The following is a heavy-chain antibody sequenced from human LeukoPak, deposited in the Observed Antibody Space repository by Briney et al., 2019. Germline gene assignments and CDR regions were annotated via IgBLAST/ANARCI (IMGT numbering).Heavy chain of an antibody. D-gene: IGHD3-10*01. CDR2: ISWNSGSI. CDR1: GFTFDDYA. V-gene: IGHV3-9*03. CDR3: AKDRGGSGSYHYFDY. Sequence: GGSLRLSCAASGFTFDDYAMHWVRQAPGKGLEGGSGISWNSGSIGYADSVKGRFTISRDNAKNSLYLQMNSLRAEDMALYYCAKDRGGSGSYHYFDYWGQGTLVTVSS. J-gene: IGHJ4*02.